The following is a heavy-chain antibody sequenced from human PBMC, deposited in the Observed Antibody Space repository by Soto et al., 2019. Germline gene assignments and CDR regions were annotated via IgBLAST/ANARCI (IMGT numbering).Heavy chain of an antibody. CDR3: ARDREGVGAGLF. V-gene: IGHV3-21*01. J-gene: IGHJ3*01. Sequence: EVQLVESGGGLVKPGGSLRLSCAASGFTFSSYSMNWVRQAPGKGLEWVSSISSSSNYIYYADSVKGRVTISRDNAKNSLYLQMNSLRAEDTAVYYCARDREGVGAGLFWGQGTKVTVSS. CDR2: ISSSSNYI. CDR1: GFTFSSYS. D-gene: IGHD1-26*01.